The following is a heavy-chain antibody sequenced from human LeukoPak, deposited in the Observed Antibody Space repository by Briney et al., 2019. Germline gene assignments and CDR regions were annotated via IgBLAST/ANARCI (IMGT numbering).Heavy chain of an antibody. CDR1: GFTFSGSV. D-gene: IGHD6-13*01. CDR3: SRLEDSSPIEVALDI. CDR2: IRSKRNNYAT. J-gene: IGHJ3*02. V-gene: IGHV3-73*01. Sequence: GGSLRLSCAASGFTFSGSVMHWVRQAAGQGLEWVGRIRSKRNNYATAYVASVKGRFTISRDDSKNTVYLHMDSLKTEDTALYYCSRLEDSSPIEVALDIWGQGTVVTVSS.